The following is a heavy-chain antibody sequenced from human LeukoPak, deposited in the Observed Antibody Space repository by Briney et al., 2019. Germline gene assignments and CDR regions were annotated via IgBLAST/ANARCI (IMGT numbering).Heavy chain of an antibody. Sequence: PGGSLRLSCSASGFTFSSYVMHWVRQAPGKGLEWVAPISYDGSVEKNAASVKGQFTISRDNSKNTLYLQMNSLTTEDTAVYYCARALGSSWDSSLDSWGQGTLVPVSS. CDR1: GFTFSSYV. CDR2: ISYDGSVE. V-gene: IGHV3-30*03. CDR3: ARALGSSWDSSLDS. J-gene: IGHJ4*02. D-gene: IGHD6-13*01.